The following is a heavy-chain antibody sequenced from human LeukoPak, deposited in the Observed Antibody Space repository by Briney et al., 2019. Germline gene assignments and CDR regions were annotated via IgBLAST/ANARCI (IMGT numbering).Heavy chain of an antibody. CDR3: ASVDDLDAFAM. J-gene: IGHJ3*02. D-gene: IGHD5-12*01. V-gene: IGHV3-30*03. Sequence: PGGSLRLSCAASGFTFSNYALNWVRQAPGKELEWVAAISDDGNNKHYADSVKGRFTIFRDNSKNTLYLHMNSLRNEDTAVYYCASVDDLDAFAMWGQGTMVTVSS. CDR1: GFTFSNYA. CDR2: ISDDGNNK.